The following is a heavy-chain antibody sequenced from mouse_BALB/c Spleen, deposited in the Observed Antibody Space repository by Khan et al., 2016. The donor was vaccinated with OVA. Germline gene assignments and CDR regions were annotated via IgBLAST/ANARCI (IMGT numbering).Heavy chain of an antibody. V-gene: IGHV2-6-7*01. J-gene: IGHJ4*01. D-gene: IGHD2-10*01. CDR1: GFSLTGYG. Sequence: VQLQESGPGLVAPSQSLSITCTVSGFSLTGYGVNWVRQPPGKGLEWLGMIWGDGSTDYNSALKSRLRISKDNSKSQVFLKMNSLQTDDTAMYYCARAYYGNYREAMDYWGQGTSVTVSS. CDR2: IWGDGST. CDR3: ARAYYGNYREAMDY.